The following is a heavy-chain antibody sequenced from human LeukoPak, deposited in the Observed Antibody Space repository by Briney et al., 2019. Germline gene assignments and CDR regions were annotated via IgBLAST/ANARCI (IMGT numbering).Heavy chain of an antibody. J-gene: IGHJ4*02. D-gene: IGHD2-15*01. CDR1: GFTFSSYA. CDR3: ARDRRRYCSGGSCYSLDY. Sequence: GGSLRLSCAASGFTFSSYAMPRVRQAPGKGLEWVAVMSYDGSNKYYADAVKGRFTGSRDKSKITRYLQMDSLGAEDTAVYYCARDRRRYCSGGSCYSLDYWGQGTLVTVSS. CDR2: MSYDGSNK. V-gene: IGHV3-30*04.